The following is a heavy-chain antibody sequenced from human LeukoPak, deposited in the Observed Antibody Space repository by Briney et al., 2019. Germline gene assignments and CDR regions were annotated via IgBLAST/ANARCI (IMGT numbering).Heavy chain of an antibody. CDR2: ISSDGGID. CDR3: TREGMGTSFSAWFHP. Sequence: GGSLRLSCEASGFIFSNYGMHWVRQAPGKGLEWVAVISSDGGIDYYADPVKGRFTISRDSSKNTMYLQMNSLRIEDTAVYYCTREGMGTSFSAWFHPWGQGTLVTVSS. D-gene: IGHD1-7*01. V-gene: IGHV3-30*03. CDR1: GFIFSNYG. J-gene: IGHJ5*01.